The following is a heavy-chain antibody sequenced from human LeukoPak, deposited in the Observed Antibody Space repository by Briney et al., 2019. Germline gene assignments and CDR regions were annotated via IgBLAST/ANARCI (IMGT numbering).Heavy chain of an antibody. D-gene: IGHD3-10*01. Sequence: GGSLRLSCVASGCTFSSYWMTWVRQAPGKGLEWVASIKQDGSDKYYVDSVKGRFTISRDNAKNSLYLQMNSLRAEDTAVYYCARDLWGGSGSGFDYWGQGTLVTVSS. J-gene: IGHJ4*02. CDR3: ARDLWGGSGSGFDY. V-gene: IGHV3-7*04. CDR1: GCTFSSYW. CDR2: IKQDGSDK.